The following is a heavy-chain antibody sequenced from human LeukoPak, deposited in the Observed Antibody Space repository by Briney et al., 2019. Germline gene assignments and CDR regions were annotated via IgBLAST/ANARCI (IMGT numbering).Heavy chain of an antibody. D-gene: IGHD3-10*01. J-gene: IGHJ4*02. Sequence: SETLSLTCTVSGGSISSSSYYWSWIRQPPGKGLEWIGYIYYSGSTNYNPSLKSRVTMSVDTSKNQFSLKLSSVTAADTAVYYCAREVRYYYGSGSFDYWGQGTLVTVSS. CDR1: GGSISSSSYY. CDR3: AREVRYYYGSGSFDY. CDR2: IYYSGST. V-gene: IGHV4-61*01.